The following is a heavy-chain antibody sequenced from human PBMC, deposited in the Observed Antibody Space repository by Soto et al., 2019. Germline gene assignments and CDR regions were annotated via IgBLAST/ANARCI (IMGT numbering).Heavy chain of an antibody. CDR2: VYHGVTA. J-gene: IGHJ4*02. D-gene: IGHD6-13*01. Sequence: PSETLSLTCAVSGFSISSSYYWGWIRQPPGKGLDWIGTVYHGVTAFYNPSLRSRVTISVDTSKNQFSLKLTSVTAADTAVYYCAKISEPGNLFDYWGRGPMVTVSS. V-gene: IGHV4-38-2*01. CDR3: AKISEPGNLFDY. CDR1: GFSISSSYY.